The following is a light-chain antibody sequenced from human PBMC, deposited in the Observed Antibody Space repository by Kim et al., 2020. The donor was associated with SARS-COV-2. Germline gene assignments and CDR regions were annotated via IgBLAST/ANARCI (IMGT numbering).Light chain of an antibody. CDR3: QQYNSYRT. CDR1: QSISSW. Sequence: DIQMTQSPSTLSASVGDRVTITCRASQSISSWLAWYQQKPGKAPKLLIYDASSLESGVPSRFSGSGSGTEFTLTISSLQTDDFATYDCQQYNSYRTFGQGTKVDIK. V-gene: IGKV1-5*01. J-gene: IGKJ1*01. CDR2: DAS.